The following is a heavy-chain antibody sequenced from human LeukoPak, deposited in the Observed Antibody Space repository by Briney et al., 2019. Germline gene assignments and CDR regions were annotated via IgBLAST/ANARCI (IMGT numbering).Heavy chain of an antibody. CDR3: ARERAFYYFDY. CDR1: GFTFTTYT. J-gene: IGHJ4*02. CDR2: VVGNGGNT. V-gene: IGHV3-64*01. Sequence: GGSLRLSCSASGFTFTTYTIHWVRQAAGQGLEYVSAVVGNGGNTYYANSVKGRFTISRDNSKNTVYLQMGSLRAEGTAVYYCARERAFYYFDYWGQGALVTVSS.